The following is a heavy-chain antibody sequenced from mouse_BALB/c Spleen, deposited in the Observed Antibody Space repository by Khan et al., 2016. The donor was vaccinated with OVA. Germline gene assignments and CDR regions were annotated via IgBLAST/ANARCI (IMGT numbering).Heavy chain of an antibody. D-gene: IGHD1-1*01. J-gene: IGHJ4*01. CDR3: ARSYGSWTMDY. CDR1: GDSITSGF. V-gene: IGHV3-8*02. CDR2: VTYSGNT. Sequence: EVQLQESGPNLVKPSQTLSLTYSVTGDSITSGFWNWIRKFPGNKFEYMGYVTYSGNTYYNPSLKSRISFTRDTSKSQYYLQLNSVTTEDTATYFCARSYGSWTMDYWGQGTSVTVSS.